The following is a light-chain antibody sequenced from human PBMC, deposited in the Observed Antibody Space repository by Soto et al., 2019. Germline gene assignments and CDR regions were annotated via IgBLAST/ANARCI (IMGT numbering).Light chain of an antibody. J-gene: IGKJ2*01. CDR1: QDISNY. CDR2: DAS. CDR3: KQDDSLPYT. V-gene: IGKV1-33*01. Sequence: DIQMTQSPSSLSASVGNRVTITCQASQDISNYLNWYQHKPGKAPKLLIYDASNLETGVPSRFSGSESGTDFTLTISSLQPEDIATYYCKQDDSLPYTFGQGTKLEIK.